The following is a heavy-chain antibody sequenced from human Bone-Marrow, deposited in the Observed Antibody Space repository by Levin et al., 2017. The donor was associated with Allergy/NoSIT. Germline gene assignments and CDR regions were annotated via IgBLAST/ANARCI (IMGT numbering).Heavy chain of an antibody. CDR2: ISYDGSNK. J-gene: IGHJ6*02. CDR1: GFTFSSYG. D-gene: IGHD3-10*01. Sequence: GGSLRLSCAASGFTFSSYGMHWVRQAPGKGLEWVAVISYDGSNKYYADSVKGRFTISRDNSKNTLYPQMNSLRAEDTAVYYCAKDLPRHFYGSGSYVSASGMDVWGQGTTVTVSS. CDR3: AKDLPRHFYGSGSYVSASGMDV. V-gene: IGHV3-30*18.